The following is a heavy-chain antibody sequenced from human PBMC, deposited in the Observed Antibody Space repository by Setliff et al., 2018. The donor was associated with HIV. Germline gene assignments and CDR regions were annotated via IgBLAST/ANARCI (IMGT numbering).Heavy chain of an antibody. V-gene: IGHV1-69*10. CDR3: AGPGGDEAFDI. CDR2: IIAILEIT. J-gene: IGHJ3*02. D-gene: IGHD3-16*01. CDR1: GGTSITHA. Sequence: SVKVSCKASGGTSITHAMNWVRQAPGQGLEWMGQIIAILEITDYAQKFQGRLTITADEPTNTIYMELSGLRSEDTAVYYCAGPGGDEAFDIWGQGTMVTVSS.